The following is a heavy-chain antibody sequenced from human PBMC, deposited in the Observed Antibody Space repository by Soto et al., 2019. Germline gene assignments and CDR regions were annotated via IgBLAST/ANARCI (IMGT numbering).Heavy chain of an antibody. CDR1: GYIFTRYY. J-gene: IGHJ4*02. CDR2: INPSGGST. D-gene: IGHD2-15*01. CDR3: ARGLFAFGSPYCFDY. V-gene: IGHV1-46*01. Sequence: ASVKVSCKASGYIFTRYYMHWVRQAPGQGLEWMGIINPSGGSTSYTQKFQGRVTMTRDTSTSTVYMDLSSLRSEDTAVYYCARGLFAFGSPYCFDYRGQESLVAVSS.